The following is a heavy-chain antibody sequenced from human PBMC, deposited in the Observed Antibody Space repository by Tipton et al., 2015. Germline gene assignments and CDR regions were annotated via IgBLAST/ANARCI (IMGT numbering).Heavy chain of an antibody. CDR2: ISYSGST. D-gene: IGHD5-24*01. V-gene: IGHV4-61*01. CDR3: ARDLEHGMDV. Sequence: TLSLTCTVSGGSVSTSNYYWGWIRQSPGKGLEWIGYISYSGSTHYNPSLKRRVTISLDTSKNRFSLTLNSVTAADTAVYYCARDLEHGMDVWGHGTTVTVSS. CDR1: GGSVSTSNYY. J-gene: IGHJ6*02.